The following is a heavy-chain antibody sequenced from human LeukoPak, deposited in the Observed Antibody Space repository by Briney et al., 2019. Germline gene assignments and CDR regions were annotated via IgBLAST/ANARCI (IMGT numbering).Heavy chain of an antibody. CDR2: IRTYNGNT. J-gene: IGHJ4*02. V-gene: IGHV1-18*01. D-gene: IGHD1-7*01. CDR3: ARDLAGSTGY. Sequence: ASVNVTFKVAGSTFSSYGLSWLRHATGPGIEWVGWIRTYNGNTIYGQKFQDRVTMTTDTSTSPASMELMSLRSDETVVYYCARDLAGSTGYWGQGTLVTVSS. CDR1: GSTFSSYG.